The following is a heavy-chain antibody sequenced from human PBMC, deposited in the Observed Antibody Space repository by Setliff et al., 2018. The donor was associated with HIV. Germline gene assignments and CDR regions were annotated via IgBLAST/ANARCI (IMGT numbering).Heavy chain of an antibody. CDR3: ARASAATYCSGGACYLPDY. CDR1: GFTFRTHA. D-gene: IGHD2-15*01. Sequence: GGSLRLSCAASGFTFRTHAMHWVRQAPGKGLEWVAGISYDGSNKHYVDSVKGRFTVSRDNAKNSLYLQMNSLRAEDTATYYCARASAATYCSGGACYLPDYWGQGTLVTVSS. CDR2: ISYDGSNK. V-gene: IGHV3-30*03. J-gene: IGHJ4*02.